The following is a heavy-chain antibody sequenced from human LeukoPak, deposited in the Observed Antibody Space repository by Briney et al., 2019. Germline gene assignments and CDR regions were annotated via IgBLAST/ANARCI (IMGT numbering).Heavy chain of an antibody. Sequence: SETLSLTCAVYGGSFSGYYWSWIRQPPGKGLEWIGEINHSGSTNYNPSLKSRVTISVDTSKNQFSLKLSSVTAADTAVYYCARGRGYQLLFAPIRRTTKFDPWGQGTLVTVSS. V-gene: IGHV4-34*01. D-gene: IGHD2-2*01. J-gene: IGHJ5*02. CDR1: GGSFSGYY. CDR2: INHSGST. CDR3: ARGRGYQLLFAPIRRTTKFDP.